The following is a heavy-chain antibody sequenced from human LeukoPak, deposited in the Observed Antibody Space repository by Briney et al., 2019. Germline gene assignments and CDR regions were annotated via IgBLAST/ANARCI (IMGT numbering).Heavy chain of an antibody. Sequence: SETLSLTCTVSGGSLSSYYWSWIRQPPGKGVEWIGYIYYSGSAKYNPSLKSRVTISVDTSKNQFSLKLSSVTAGDTAVYYCARAPGIAAAGTHFDFWGQGTLVTVSS. D-gene: IGHD6-13*01. J-gene: IGHJ4*02. CDR3: ARAPGIAAAGTHFDF. CDR1: GGSLSSYY. CDR2: IYYSGSA. V-gene: IGHV4-59*01.